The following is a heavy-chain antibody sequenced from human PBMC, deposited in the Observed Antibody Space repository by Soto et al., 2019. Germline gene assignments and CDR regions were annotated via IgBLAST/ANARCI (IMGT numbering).Heavy chain of an antibody. D-gene: IGHD3-22*01. Sequence: QVQLVQSGAEVKKPGSSVKVSCKASGGTFSSYTISWVRQAPGQGLEWMGRIIPILGIANYAQKFQGRVTITADKSTSTAYMELSSLRSEDTAVYYCAPTRDYYDSSGHSTQLFDYWGQGPLVTVSS. V-gene: IGHV1-69*02. CDR2: IIPILGIA. J-gene: IGHJ4*02. CDR1: GGTFSSYT. CDR3: APTRDYYDSSGHSTQLFDY.